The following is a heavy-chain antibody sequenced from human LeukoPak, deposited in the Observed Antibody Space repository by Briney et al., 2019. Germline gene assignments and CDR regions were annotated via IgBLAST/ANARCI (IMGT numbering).Heavy chain of an antibody. CDR1: GFTFSNYY. Sequence: GGSLRLSCAASGFTFSNYYMSWIRQAPGKGLEWVSYISSSGSTIYYADSVKGRFTISRDNAKNSLYLQMNSLRAEDTAVYYCARDRGQQLVPYYFDYWGQGTLVTVSS. V-gene: IGHV3-11*04. D-gene: IGHD6-13*01. CDR2: ISSSGSTI. CDR3: ARDRGQQLVPYYFDY. J-gene: IGHJ4*02.